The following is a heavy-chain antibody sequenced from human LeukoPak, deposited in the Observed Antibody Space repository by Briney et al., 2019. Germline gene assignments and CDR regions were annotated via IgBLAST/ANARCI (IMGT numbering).Heavy chain of an antibody. V-gene: IGHV3-74*01. D-gene: IGHD6-25*01. CDR1: GFTFSTYW. J-gene: IGHJ4*02. CDR3: ARDVSGRDDY. CDR2: INPDGSTT. Sequence: GGSLRLSCAASGFTFSTYWMHWVRQPPEKGLLWVSHINPDGSTTNYADSVKGRFTISRDNAKNTLYLQMNNLRVEDTAVYYCARDVSGRDDYWGQGTLVIVSS.